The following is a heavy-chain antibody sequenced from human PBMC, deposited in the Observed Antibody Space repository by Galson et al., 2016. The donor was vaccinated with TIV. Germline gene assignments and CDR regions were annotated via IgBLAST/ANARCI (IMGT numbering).Heavy chain of an antibody. CDR3: ARGRDYYDTSVYYLFDY. D-gene: IGHD3-22*01. CDR1: GFTFSTFA. V-gene: IGHV3-30*04. J-gene: IGHJ4*02. CDR2: ITYDGSDK. Sequence: SLRLSCAASGFTFSTFAIHWVRQAPGKGLEWVAVITYDGSDKYYAESVKGRFTISRDNSKKTVYLQVYSLGAEDTAVYYCARGRDYYDTSVYYLFDYWGQGTLVTVSS.